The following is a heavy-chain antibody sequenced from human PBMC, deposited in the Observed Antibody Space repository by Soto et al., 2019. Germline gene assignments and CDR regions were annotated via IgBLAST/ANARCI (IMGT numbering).Heavy chain of an antibody. V-gene: IGHV4-59*08. D-gene: IGHD4-17*01. CDR1: GGSISGYY. J-gene: IGHJ4*02. Sequence: QVQLQESGPGVVKPSETLSLTCTISGGSISGYYWTWIRQSPWKGLEYIGYIYSGNTNYNPSLNSRVPISVDTSKNQFSLKLSSVTAADTAVYYCVRSSSHGDYAYWGQVTLVTVSS. CDR2: IYSGNT. CDR3: VRSSSHGDYAY.